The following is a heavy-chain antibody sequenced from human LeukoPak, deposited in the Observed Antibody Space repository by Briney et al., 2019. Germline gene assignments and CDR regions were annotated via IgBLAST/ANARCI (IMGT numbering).Heavy chain of an antibody. CDR3: ARGTIFGVVIKAFDI. CDR2: IYTNGST. D-gene: IGHD3-3*01. Sequence: PSEALSLTCTVSGGSISSYYWSWIRQPAGKGLEWIGRIYTNGSTNYNPSPKSRVTMSVDTSKNQFSLKLSSVTAADTAVYYCARGTIFGVVIKAFDIWGQGTMVTVSS. V-gene: IGHV4-4*07. CDR1: GGSISSYY. J-gene: IGHJ3*02.